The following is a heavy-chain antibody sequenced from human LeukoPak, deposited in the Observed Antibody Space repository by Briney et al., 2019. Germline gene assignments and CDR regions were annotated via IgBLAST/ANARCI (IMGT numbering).Heavy chain of an antibody. CDR1: VFTLSSHW. D-gene: IGHD6-19*01. CDR2: IKQDGSEK. Sequence: GGSLRLSCAASVFTLSSHWMSWVRKAPGKGREWVANIKQDGSEKYYVDPVKGRFNISRDNAKTSLYLQMNSLRAEDTAVYYCARDPVPTRGSGWYTSLGGDYWGPGTLVTVSS. CDR3: ARDPVPTRGSGWYTSLGGDY. J-gene: IGHJ4*02. V-gene: IGHV3-7*01.